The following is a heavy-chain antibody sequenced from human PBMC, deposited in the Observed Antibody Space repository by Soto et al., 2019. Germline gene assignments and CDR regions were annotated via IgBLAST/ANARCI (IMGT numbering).Heavy chain of an antibody. D-gene: IGHD1-7*01. CDR1: GFTFSSYA. CDR3: AKDWCSGTTCYCLEN. Sequence: EVQLLESGGGLVQPGGSLRLSCAASGFTFSSYAMSWVRQAPGKGLEGVSSVGGSSGSKSYADSVKGRFTISRDNSKSTVYLQMNSLRAEDTAVYFCAKDWCSGTTCYCLENWGQGTLVTVSS. CDR2: VGGSSGSK. J-gene: IGHJ4*02. V-gene: IGHV3-23*01.